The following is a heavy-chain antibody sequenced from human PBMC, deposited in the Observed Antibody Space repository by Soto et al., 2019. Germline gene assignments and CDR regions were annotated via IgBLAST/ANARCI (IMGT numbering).Heavy chain of an antibody. Sequence: GGSLRLSCAASGFTFSSYGMHWVRQAPGKGLEWVAVISYDGSNKYYAGSVKGRFTISRDNSKNTLYLQMNSLRAEDTAVYYCAKEILEYCSGGSCYYFDYWGQGTLVTVSS. J-gene: IGHJ4*02. CDR1: GFTFSSYG. CDR3: AKEILEYCSGGSCYYFDY. D-gene: IGHD2-15*01. V-gene: IGHV3-30*18. CDR2: ISYDGSNK.